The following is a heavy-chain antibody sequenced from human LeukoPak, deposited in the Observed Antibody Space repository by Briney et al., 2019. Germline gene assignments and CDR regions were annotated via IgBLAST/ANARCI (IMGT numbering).Heavy chain of an antibody. CDR2: IGTAGDT. D-gene: IGHD2-2*01. Sequence: GGSLRLSCAASGFTFSSYDMHWVRQATGKGLEWVSAIGTAGDTYYPGSVKGRFTISRENAKNSLYFQMNSLRAGDTAVYYCARAVVPAALGLYYYYGMDVWGQGTTVTVSS. CDR3: ARAVVPAALGLYYYYGMDV. J-gene: IGHJ6*02. CDR1: GFTFSSYD. V-gene: IGHV3-13*04.